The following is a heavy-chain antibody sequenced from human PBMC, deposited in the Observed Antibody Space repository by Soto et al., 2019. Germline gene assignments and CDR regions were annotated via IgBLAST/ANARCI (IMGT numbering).Heavy chain of an antibody. D-gene: IGHD3-3*01. CDR1: GYTFTSYG. V-gene: IGHV1-18*01. Sequence: GASVKVSCKASGYTFTSYGISWVRQAPGQGLEWMGWISAYNGNTNYAQKLQGRVTMTTDTSTSTAHMELRSLRSDDTAVYYCARAIYYDFWSGYYPYYFDYWGQGTLVTVSS. CDR2: ISAYNGNT. CDR3: ARAIYYDFWSGYYPYYFDY. J-gene: IGHJ4*02.